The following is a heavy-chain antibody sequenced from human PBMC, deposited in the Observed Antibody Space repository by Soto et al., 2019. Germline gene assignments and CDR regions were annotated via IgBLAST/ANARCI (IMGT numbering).Heavy chain of an antibody. CDR2: IWYDGSDK. V-gene: IGHV3-33*01. J-gene: IGHJ3*02. CDR1: GFNFRSHD. CDR3: ARRQGSGSRAAALDI. Sequence: GGSLRLSCAASGFNFRSHDMHWVRQAPGKGLEWVAVIWYDGSDKYFADSVKGRFTISRDNARNTLYLQMNSLRVEDTAVYYFARRQGSGSRAAALDIWGQGTMVTVSS. D-gene: IGHD6-19*01.